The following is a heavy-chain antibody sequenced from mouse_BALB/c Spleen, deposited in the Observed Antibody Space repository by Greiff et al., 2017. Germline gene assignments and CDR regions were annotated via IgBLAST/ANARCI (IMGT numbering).Heavy chain of an antibody. CDR2: IWGGGST. V-gene: IGHV2-6-5*01. D-gene: IGHD2-4*01. CDR3: AKRSTMMSTGAMDY. CDR1: GFSLTDYG. J-gene: IGHJ4*01. Sequence: QVQLKESGPGLVAPSQSLSITCTVSGFSLTDYGVSWIRQPPGKGLEWLGVIWGGGSTYYNSALKSRLSISKDNSKSQGFLKMNSLQTDDTAKYYVAKRSTMMSTGAMDYWGQGTSVTVSS.